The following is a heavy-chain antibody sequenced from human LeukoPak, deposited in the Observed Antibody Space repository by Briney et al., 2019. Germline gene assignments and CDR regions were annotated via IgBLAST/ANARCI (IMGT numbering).Heavy chain of an antibody. CDR1: GFTSGDYA. Sequence: GGSLRLSCTASGFTSGDYAMSWVRQAPGKGLECVGIIRSKAYGGTTEYAASVKGRFTISRDDSKTIAYLQMNSLKTEDTGVYYCTRVGHYYDSRGYYVVDFDYWGQGTLVTVSS. CDR2: IRSKAYGGTT. CDR3: TRVGHYYDSRGYYVVDFDY. J-gene: IGHJ4*02. D-gene: IGHD3-22*01. V-gene: IGHV3-49*04.